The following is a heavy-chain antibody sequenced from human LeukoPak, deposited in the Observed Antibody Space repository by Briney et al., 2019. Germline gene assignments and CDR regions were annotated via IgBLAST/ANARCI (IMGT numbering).Heavy chain of an antibody. CDR1: GFTFSSYW. D-gene: IGHD6-13*01. CDR3: ARDLPCSSSWYKDLPHYFDY. J-gene: IGHJ4*02. CDR2: IKQDGSEK. V-gene: IGHV3-7*03. Sequence: GGSLRLSCAASGFTFSSYWMSWVRQAPGKGLEWVANIKQDGSEKYYVDSVKGRFTISRDNAKNSLYLQMNSLRAEDTAVYYCARDLPCSSSWYKDLPHYFDYWGQGTLVTVSS.